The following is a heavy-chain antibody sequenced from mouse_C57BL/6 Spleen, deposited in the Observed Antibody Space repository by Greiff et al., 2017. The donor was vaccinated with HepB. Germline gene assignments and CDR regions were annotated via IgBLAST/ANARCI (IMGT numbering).Heavy chain of an antibody. CDR1: GYSFTGYY. CDR3: AAYYPTLMDY. J-gene: IGHJ4*01. V-gene: IGHV1-42*01. CDR2: INPSTGGT. Sequence: EVQGVESGPELVKPGASVKISCKASGYSFTGYYMNWVKQSPEKSLEWIGEINPSTGGTTYNQKFKAKATLTVDKSSSTAYMQLKSLTSEDSAVYYCAAYYPTLMDYWGQGTSVTVSS. D-gene: IGHD2-10*01.